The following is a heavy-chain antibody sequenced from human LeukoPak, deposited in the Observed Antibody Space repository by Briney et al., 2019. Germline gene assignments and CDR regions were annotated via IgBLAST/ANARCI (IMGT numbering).Heavy chain of an antibody. CDR3: ARGLEVVVPAGYSDY. D-gene: IGHD2-2*01. J-gene: IGHJ4*02. CDR1: GFTFSSYW. CDR2: INSDGSST. V-gene: IGHV3-74*01. Sequence: GGSLRLSCAASGFTFSSYWMHWVRQAPGKGLVWVSRINSDGSSTSYADSAKGRFTISRDNAKNTLYLQMSSLRAEDTAVYYCARGLEVVVPAGYSDYWGQGTLVTVSS.